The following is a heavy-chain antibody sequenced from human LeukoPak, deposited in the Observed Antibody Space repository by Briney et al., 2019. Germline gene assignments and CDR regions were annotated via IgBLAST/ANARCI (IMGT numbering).Heavy chain of an antibody. J-gene: IGHJ5*02. CDR3: ARVAYSSSWYWFDP. CDR1: GGSISSGGYY. D-gene: IGHD6-13*01. CDR2: IYYSGGT. V-gene: IGHV4-31*03. Sequence: PSETLSLTCTVSGGSISSGGYYWSWIRQHPGKGLEWIGYIYYSGGTYYNPSLKSRVTISVDTSKNQFSLKLSSVTAADTAVYYCARVAYSSSWYWFDPWGQGTLVTVSS.